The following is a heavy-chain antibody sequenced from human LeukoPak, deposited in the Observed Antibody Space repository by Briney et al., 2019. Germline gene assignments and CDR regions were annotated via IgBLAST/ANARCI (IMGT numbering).Heavy chain of an antibody. CDR1: GGSISSYY. CDR2: IYYSGST. CDR3: AKTLRYFDWLLGDAFDI. V-gene: IGHV4-59*12. J-gene: IGHJ3*02. D-gene: IGHD3-9*01. Sequence: SETLSLTCTVSGGSISSYYWSWIRQPPGKGLEWIGYIYYSGSTNYNPSLKSRVTISVDTSKNQFSLKLSSVTAADTAVYYCAKTLRYFDWLLGDAFDIWGQGTMVTVSS.